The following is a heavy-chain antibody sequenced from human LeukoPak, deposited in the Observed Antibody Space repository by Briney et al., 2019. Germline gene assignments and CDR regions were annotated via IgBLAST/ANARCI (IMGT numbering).Heavy chain of an antibody. CDR2: IYHSGST. CDR1: GGSISNENW. Sequence: PSETLSLTCAVSGGSISNENWWGWVRQPPGKGLEWIGEIYHSGSTNYIPSLKSRVTIPVDKSKNQFSLKLTSVTAADTAVYYCAGSPIGYGMDVWGQGTTVTVSS. V-gene: IGHV4-4*02. CDR3: AGSPIGYGMDV. J-gene: IGHJ6*02.